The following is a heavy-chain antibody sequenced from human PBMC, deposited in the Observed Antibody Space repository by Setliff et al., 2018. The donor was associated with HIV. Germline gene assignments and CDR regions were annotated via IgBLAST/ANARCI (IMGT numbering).Heavy chain of an antibody. J-gene: IGHJ4*02. D-gene: IGHD3-22*01. V-gene: IGHV7-4-1*02. CDR3: ARESPMIVVASTTFDY. CDR2: INTNTGNP. Sequence: ASVKVSCKASGYTFTSYALSWVRQAPGQGLEWMGWINTNTGNPTYAQGFTGRFVFSLDTSVTTAYLQISSLKADDTAVYYCARESPMIVVASTTFDYWGQGTLVTVSS. CDR1: GYTFTSYA.